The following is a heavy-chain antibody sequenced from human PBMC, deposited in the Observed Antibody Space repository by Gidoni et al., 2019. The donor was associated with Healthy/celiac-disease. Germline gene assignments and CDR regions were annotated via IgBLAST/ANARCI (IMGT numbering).Heavy chain of an antibody. CDR3: AIAVAALS. Sequence: EVQLVESGGGLVKPGGSLRLSCAASGFTFSSYSMNWVRQAPGKGLEGVASISSSSSYRYYADSGKGRFTISRDNAKNSLYLQMNSLRAEDTAVYYCAIAVAALSWGQGTLVTVSS. V-gene: IGHV3-21*02. D-gene: IGHD6-19*01. CDR1: GFTFSSYS. CDR2: ISSSSSYR. J-gene: IGHJ5*02.